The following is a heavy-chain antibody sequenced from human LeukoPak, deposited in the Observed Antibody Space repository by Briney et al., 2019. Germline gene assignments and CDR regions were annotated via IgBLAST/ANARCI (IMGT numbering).Heavy chain of an antibody. Sequence: WGSLRLSCAASGFTFSNAWMSWVRQAPGKGLEWVGRIKSKTDGGTTDYAAPVKGRFSISRDDSKNTLYLQMNSLKTEDTAVYYCTSSWRGDGPRSYFDYWGQGTPVTVSS. CDR3: TSSWRGDGPRSYFDY. V-gene: IGHV3-15*01. D-gene: IGHD4-17*01. CDR1: GFTFSNAW. CDR2: IKSKTDGGTT. J-gene: IGHJ4*02.